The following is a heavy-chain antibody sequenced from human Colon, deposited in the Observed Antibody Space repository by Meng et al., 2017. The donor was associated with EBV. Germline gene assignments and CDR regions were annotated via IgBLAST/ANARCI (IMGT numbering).Heavy chain of an antibody. CDR1: GGSISSVYW. CDR3: ARGGYYSFDY. CDR2: IYHSGST. Sequence: QVQGQGSGTCLGKSSESLSLTCAVSGGSISSVYWWTWVRQSPGKGLEWIGEIYHSGSTNYNPSLKSRVTISVDKSKNQFSLKLTSVTAADTAVYYCARGGYYSFDYWGQRTLVTVSS. V-gene: IGHV4-4*02. J-gene: IGHJ4*02. D-gene: IGHD5-18*01.